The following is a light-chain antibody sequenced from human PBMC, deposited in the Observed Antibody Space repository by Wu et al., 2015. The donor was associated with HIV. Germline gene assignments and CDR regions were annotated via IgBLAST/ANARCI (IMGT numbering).Light chain of an antibody. CDR1: QSARTF. J-gene: IGKJ2*01. Sequence: DIQLTQSPSSLSASVGDRVTITCRASQSARTFLNWYQQKPGKAPKLLISAASTVQSAVPSRFSGIGSGTDFTLTIDSLQPEDFATYYCQQSYFVPYTFGQGTNLDIK. CDR2: AAS. V-gene: IGKV1-39*01. CDR3: QQSYFVPYT.